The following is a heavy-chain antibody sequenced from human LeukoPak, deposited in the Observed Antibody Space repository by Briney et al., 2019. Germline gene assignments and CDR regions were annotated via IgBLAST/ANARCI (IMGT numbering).Heavy chain of an antibody. D-gene: IGHD3-22*01. V-gene: IGHV4-4*07. Sequence: SETLSLTCTVSGGSISSHYWSWIRQPAGQGLEYIGRMYTSGSTNYNPSLKSRVTISVDTSKNQFSLKLSSVTAADTAVYYCARGYDGSGYYYRNWYFDLWGRGTLVTVSS. CDR1: GGSISSHY. CDR3: ARGYDGSGYYYRNWYFDL. J-gene: IGHJ2*01. CDR2: MYTSGST.